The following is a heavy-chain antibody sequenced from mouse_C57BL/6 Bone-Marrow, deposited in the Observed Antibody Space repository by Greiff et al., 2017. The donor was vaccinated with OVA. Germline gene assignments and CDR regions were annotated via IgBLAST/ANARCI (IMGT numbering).Heavy chain of an antibody. CDR2: IYPGDGDT. CDR3: ARHEDGYYASYFDY. CDR1: GYAFSSSW. J-gene: IGHJ2*01. V-gene: IGHV1-82*01. D-gene: IGHD2-3*01. Sequence: VQLPDSGPELVKPVASVKISCKASGYAFSSSWMNWVKQRPGKGLEWIGRIYPGDGDTNYNGKFKGKATLTADKSSSTAYMQLSSLTSEDSAFYFCARHEDGYYASYFDYWGQGTTLTVSS.